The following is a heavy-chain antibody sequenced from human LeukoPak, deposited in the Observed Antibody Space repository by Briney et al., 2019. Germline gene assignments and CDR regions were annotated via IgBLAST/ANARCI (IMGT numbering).Heavy chain of an antibody. J-gene: IGHJ4*01. CDR3: ARHDEECPGEYCFLLSFDY. Sequence: SETLSLTCTVSGGSINNFYWSWIRQSPGKGLEWRGYVHSSGRTDYNPSLRSRVSMSADTSKSQLSLRLTSVTAADTAVYFCARHDEECPGEYCFLLSFDYWGPGSLVTVSS. V-gene: IGHV4-59*08. D-gene: IGHD2-8*02. CDR1: GGSINNFY. CDR2: VHSSGRT.